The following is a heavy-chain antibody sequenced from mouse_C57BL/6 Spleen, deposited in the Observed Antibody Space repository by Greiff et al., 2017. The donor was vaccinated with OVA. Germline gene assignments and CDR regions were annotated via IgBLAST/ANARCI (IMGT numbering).Heavy chain of an antibody. CDR2: IYWDDDK. CDR1: GFSLSTSGMG. Sequence: VTLKECGPGILQSSQTLSLTCSFSGFSLSTSGMGVSWIRQPSGKGLEWLAHIYWDDDKRYNPSLKSRLTISKDTSRNQVFLKITSVDTADTATYYCARRAPIEYFDVWGTGTTVTVSS. V-gene: IGHV8-12*01. J-gene: IGHJ1*03. CDR3: ARRAPIEYFDV.